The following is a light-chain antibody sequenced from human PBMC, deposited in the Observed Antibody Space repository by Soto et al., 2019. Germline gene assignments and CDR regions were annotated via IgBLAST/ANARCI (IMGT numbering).Light chain of an antibody. CDR1: QSISSY. J-gene: IGKJ1*01. V-gene: IGKV1-39*01. Sequence: DIQMTQSPSSLSASVGDRVTIACRASQSISSYLTWYQQKPGKAPKLLIFDASSLQSGVPSRFSGSRSGPDFTLTIISLQPEDFVTYYCQQCYSSPPTFGQGTKV. CDR3: QQCYSSPPT. CDR2: DAS.